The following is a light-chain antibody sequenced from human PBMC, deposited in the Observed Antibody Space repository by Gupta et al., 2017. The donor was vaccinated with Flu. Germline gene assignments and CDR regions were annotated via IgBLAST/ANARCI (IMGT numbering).Light chain of an antibody. CDR1: SNDVGRSNR. J-gene: IGLJ1*01. CDR3: CSHAVRVTWV. Sequence: SAPTQPRSVSGPPGQSVTIPCTRTSNDVGRSNRVSWYEQRPGKAPKLIVYDVTERPSGGPDRCSGSKSGDTASLTFSGLQADDEADCYCCSHAVRVTWVFGTGTTVTVL. V-gene: IGLV2-11*01. CDR2: DVT.